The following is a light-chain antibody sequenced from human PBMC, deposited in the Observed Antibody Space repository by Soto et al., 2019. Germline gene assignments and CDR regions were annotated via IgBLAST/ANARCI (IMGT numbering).Light chain of an antibody. Sequence: QSVLTQPASVSGSPRQSITISCTGTSSDVGGYNYVSWYQQHPGKAPKLMIYDVSNRPSGVSDRFSGSKSGNTASLTISGLQAEDEADYYCSSYTSSTTRVFGTGPSSPS. V-gene: IGLV2-14*01. J-gene: IGLJ1*01. CDR2: DVS. CDR3: SSYTSSTTRV. CDR1: SSDVGGYNY.